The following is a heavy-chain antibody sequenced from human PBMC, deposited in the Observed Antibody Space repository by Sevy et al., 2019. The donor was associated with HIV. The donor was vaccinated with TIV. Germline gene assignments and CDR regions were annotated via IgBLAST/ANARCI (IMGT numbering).Heavy chain of an antibody. V-gene: IGHV1-2*02. D-gene: IGHD3-22*01. J-gene: IGHJ4*02. CDR2: INPNSGGT. CDR1: GYTFTGYY. Sequence: ASVKVSCKASGYTFTGYYMHWVRQAPGQVLEWIGWINPNSGGTNYAQKFQGRVTMTRDTSISTAYMELSRLRSDDTAVYYCARRSYDSSGYYYHYFDYWGQGPLVTVSS. CDR3: ARRSYDSSGYYYHYFDY.